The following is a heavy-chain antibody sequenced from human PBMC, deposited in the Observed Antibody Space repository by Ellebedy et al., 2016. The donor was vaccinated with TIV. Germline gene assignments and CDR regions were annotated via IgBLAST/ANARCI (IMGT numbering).Heavy chain of an antibody. J-gene: IGHJ6*02. CDR2: ISAYNGNT. Sequence: ASVKVSCXASGYTFTSYGISWVRQAPGQGLEWMGWISAYNGNTNYAQKLQGRVTMTTDTSTSTAYMELRSLRSDDTAVYYCAREITPYDILIYYGMDVWGQGTTVTVSS. CDR1: GYTFTSYG. D-gene: IGHD3-9*01. CDR3: AREITPYDILIYYGMDV. V-gene: IGHV1-18*01.